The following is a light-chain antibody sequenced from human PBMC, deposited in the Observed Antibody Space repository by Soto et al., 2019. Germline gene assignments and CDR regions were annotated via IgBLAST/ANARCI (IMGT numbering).Light chain of an antibody. CDR3: QQLNSYPLT. Sequence: DLQLTQSPSFLSASVGDRVTITCRASQGISSYLAWYQQKPGKAPKVLIYAASTLQSGVPSRFSGSGSGTEFTLTISSLQSEDFATYYCQQLNSYPLTFGGGTKVEIK. J-gene: IGKJ4*01. CDR1: QGISSY. V-gene: IGKV1-9*01. CDR2: AAS.